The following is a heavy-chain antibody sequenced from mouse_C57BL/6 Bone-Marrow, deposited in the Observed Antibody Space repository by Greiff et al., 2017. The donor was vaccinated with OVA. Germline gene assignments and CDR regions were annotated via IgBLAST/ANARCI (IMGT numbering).Heavy chain of an antibody. D-gene: IGHD2-3*01. CDR1: GYTFTSYW. J-gene: IGHJ3*01. CDR3: ARYDGGSWFAY. V-gene: IGHV1-69*01. CDR2: IDPSDSYT. Sequence: QVHVKQPGAELVMPGASVKLSCKASGYTFTSYWMHWVKQRPGQGLEWIGEIDPSDSYTNYNQKFKGKSTLTVDKSSSTAYMQLSSLTSEDSAVYYCARYDGGSWFAYWGQGTLVTVSA.